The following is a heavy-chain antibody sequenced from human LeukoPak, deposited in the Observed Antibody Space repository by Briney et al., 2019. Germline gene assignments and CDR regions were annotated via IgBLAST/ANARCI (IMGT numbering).Heavy chain of an antibody. Sequence: SESLTLTCTVSGGSISSSSYYWGRLRQPPGKGLEWIGSIYYSRSTYYNPSLNSRVTISVDTTKTQFFLKLSSVPAAGPAVYFCATRIVWAAGKNLFHPWGQGTLVTVSS. CDR3: ATRIVWAAGKNLFHP. J-gene: IGHJ5*02. CDR2: IYYSRST. D-gene: IGHD2-21*01. V-gene: IGHV4-39*07. CDR1: GGSISSSSYY.